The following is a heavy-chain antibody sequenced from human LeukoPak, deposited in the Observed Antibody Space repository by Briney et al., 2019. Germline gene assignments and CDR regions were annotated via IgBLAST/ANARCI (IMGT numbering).Heavy chain of an antibody. CDR2: INHSGST. J-gene: IGHJ5*02. V-gene: IGHV4-34*01. Sequence: SETLFLTCAVYGGSFSGYYWSWIRQPPGKGLEWIGEINHSGSTNYNPSLKSRVTISVDTSKNQFSLKLSSVTAADTAVYYCARVRRQLERSRWFDPWGQGTLVTVSS. CDR1: GGSFSGYY. D-gene: IGHD1-1*01. CDR3: ARVRRQLERSRWFDP.